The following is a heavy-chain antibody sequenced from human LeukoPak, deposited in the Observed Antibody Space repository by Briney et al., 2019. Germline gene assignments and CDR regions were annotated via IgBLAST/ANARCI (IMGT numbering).Heavy chain of an antibody. Sequence: TGGSLRLSCAASGFNFNDHYMSWIRQAPGKGLEWISYISSTGSTTYSAHSVKGRFTISRDNAKNSLYLQLNYLTAEDTAVYYCARAHFVTNYFDSWGQGNLLSVCS. V-gene: IGHV3-11*04. D-gene: IGHD2-21*02. CDR3: ARAHFVTNYFDS. J-gene: IGHJ4*02. CDR1: GFNFNDHY. CDR2: ISSTGSTT.